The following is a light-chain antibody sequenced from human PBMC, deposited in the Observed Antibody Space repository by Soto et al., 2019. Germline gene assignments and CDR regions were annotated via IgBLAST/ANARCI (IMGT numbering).Light chain of an antibody. CDR1: QDINNR. Sequence: DIPMTQSPSSVSASVGDRVTITCRASQDINNRLAWFQQRPGRAPKYLIQAASILQSGFPSRFIGSGSGTDFTLTINSLQPEDLATYYCLQVKSFPRTFGQGTRVELK. V-gene: IGKV1-12*01. CDR3: LQVKSFPRT. CDR2: AAS. J-gene: IGKJ1*01.